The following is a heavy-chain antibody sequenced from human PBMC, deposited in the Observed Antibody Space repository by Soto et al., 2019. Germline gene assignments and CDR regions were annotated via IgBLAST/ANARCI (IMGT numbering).Heavy chain of an antibody. D-gene: IGHD5-12*01. J-gene: IGHJ4*02. Sequence: GSLRLSCAASGFTFSDYYMNWIRQAPGKGLEWVSYISSSGSTIYYADSVKGRFTISRDNAKNSLYLQMNSLRAEDTAVYYCARDFGDIVATDWSYFDYWGQGTLVTVSS. CDR2: ISSSGSTI. V-gene: IGHV3-11*01. CDR1: GFTFSDYY. CDR3: ARDFGDIVATDWSYFDY.